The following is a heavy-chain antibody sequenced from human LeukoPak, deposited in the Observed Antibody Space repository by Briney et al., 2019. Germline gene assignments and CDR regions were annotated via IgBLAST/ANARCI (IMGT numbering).Heavy chain of an antibody. CDR1: GGSSSGYY. V-gene: IGHV4-34*01. CDR2: INHSGST. CDR3: ARGSTFYYYDSSGYYHPNYYFDY. Sequence: SETLSLTHAVYGGSSSGYYWSWVRQPPGKGLEWIGEINHSGSTNYNPSLTSRGTISLDTSNIHFSLKLSSVTAADTAVYYCARGSTFYYYDSSGYYHPNYYFDYWGQGTLVTVSS. J-gene: IGHJ4*02. D-gene: IGHD3-22*01.